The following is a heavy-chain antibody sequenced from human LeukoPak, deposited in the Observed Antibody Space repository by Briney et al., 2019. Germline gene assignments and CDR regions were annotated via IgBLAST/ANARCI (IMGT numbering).Heavy chain of an antibody. Sequence: PSETLSLTCTVSGYSISTGYYWGWIRQPPGKGLEWIGSIYHSGSTYYNPSLKSRVTISVDTTRNEFSLKVRSVTAADTAVYYCARDYYGSGNYYDNIDYWGQGTLVTVSS. V-gene: IGHV4-38-2*02. CDR2: IYHSGST. J-gene: IGHJ4*02. D-gene: IGHD3-10*01. CDR1: GYSISTGYY. CDR3: ARDYYGSGNYYDNIDY.